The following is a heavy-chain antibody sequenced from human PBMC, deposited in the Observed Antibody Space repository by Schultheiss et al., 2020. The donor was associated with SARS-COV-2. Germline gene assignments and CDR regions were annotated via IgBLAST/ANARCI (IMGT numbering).Heavy chain of an antibody. D-gene: IGHD3-16*01. Sequence: GESLKISCAASGFTFSDCYMTWIRQAPGKGLEWVSYISSSSSYTNYADSVKGRFTISRDNAKNSLYLQMNSLRAEDTSMYYCARERGGWFDPWGQGTLVTVSS. CDR3: ARERGGWFDP. V-gene: IGHV3-11*06. J-gene: IGHJ5*02. CDR2: ISSSSSYT. CDR1: GFTFSDCY.